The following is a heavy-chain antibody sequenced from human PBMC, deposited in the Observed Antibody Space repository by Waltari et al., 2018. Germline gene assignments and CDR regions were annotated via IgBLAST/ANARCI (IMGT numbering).Heavy chain of an antibody. V-gene: IGHV1-69*08. D-gene: IGHD5-12*01. CDR2: SIPSFGTA. CDR3: ARPADGYESDAFDI. CDR1: GGTFSSYA. J-gene: IGHJ3*02. Sequence: QVQLVQSGAEVKKPGSSVKVSCKASGGTFSSYAISWVRQAPGQGLEWMGRSIPSFGTANYAQKFQGRVTITADKSTSTAYMELSSLRSEDTAVYYCARPADGYESDAFDIWGQGTMVTVSS.